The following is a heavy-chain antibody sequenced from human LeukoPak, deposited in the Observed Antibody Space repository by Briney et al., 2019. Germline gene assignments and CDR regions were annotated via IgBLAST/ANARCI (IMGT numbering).Heavy chain of an antibody. CDR2: ISSGSSYI. CDR1: GFTFSSYS. Sequence: GGSLRLSCAASGFTFSSYSMNWVRQAPGKGLEWVSSISSGSSYIYYADSVKGRFTISRDNAKNSLYLQMNSLRAEDTAVYYCARDPQYCSGGSCYSFDYWGQGTLVIVSS. CDR3: ARDPQYCSGGSCYSFDY. J-gene: IGHJ4*02. D-gene: IGHD2-15*01. V-gene: IGHV3-21*01.